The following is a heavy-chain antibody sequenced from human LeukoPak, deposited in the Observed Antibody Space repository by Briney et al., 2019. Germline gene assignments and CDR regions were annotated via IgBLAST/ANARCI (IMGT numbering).Heavy chain of an antibody. CDR1: GYTFTSYG. Sequence: ASVKVSCKASGYTFTSYGISWVRQAPGQGLEWMGWISAYNGNTNYAQKLQGRVTITTDESTSTAYMELSSLRSEDTAVYYCAREGHVDSYYFDYWGQGTLVTVSS. CDR2: ISAYNGNT. J-gene: IGHJ4*02. CDR3: AREGHVDSYYFDY. V-gene: IGHV1-18*01. D-gene: IGHD5-12*01.